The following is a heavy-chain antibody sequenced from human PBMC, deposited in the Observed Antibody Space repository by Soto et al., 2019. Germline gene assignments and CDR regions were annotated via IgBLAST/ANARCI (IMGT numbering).Heavy chain of an antibody. CDR3: AKGESTVAGGAGIAVAGTGNYYYYGMDV. CDR1: GFTFSSYG. Sequence: GGSLRLSCAASGFTFSSYGMHWVRQAPGKGLEWVAVISYDGSNKYYADSVKGRFTISRDNSKNTLYLQMNSLRAEDTAVYYCAKGESTVAGGAGIAVAGTGNYYYYGMDVWGQGTTVTVSS. CDR2: ISYDGSNK. V-gene: IGHV3-30*18. J-gene: IGHJ6*02. D-gene: IGHD6-19*01.